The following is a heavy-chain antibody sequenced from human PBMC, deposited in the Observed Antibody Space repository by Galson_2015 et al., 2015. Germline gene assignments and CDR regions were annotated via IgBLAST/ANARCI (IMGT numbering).Heavy chain of an antibody. Sequence: ETLSLTCAVYGGSFSGYYWSWIRQPPGKGLEWIGEINHSGSTNYNPSLKSRVTISVDTSKNQFSLKLSSVTAADTAVYYCARVNVGVLLEWSPSFDPWGQGTLVTVSS. CDR3: ARVNVGVLLEWSPSFDP. J-gene: IGHJ5*02. D-gene: IGHD3-3*01. V-gene: IGHV4-34*01. CDR1: GGSFSGYY. CDR2: INHSGST.